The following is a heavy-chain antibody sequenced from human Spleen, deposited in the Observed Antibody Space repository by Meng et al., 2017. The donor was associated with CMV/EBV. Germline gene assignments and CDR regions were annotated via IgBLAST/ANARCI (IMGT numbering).Heavy chain of an antibody. D-gene: IGHD3-3*01. J-gene: IGHJ4*02. CDR3: AKEGNYLEWFMYYFDY. Sequence: GESLKISCAASGFTFSSYAMHWVRQAPGKGLEWVAMISYDGSNKYYADSVKGRFTISRDNSKNTLYLQMNSLRAEDTAVYYCAKEGNYLEWFMYYFDYWGQGTLVTVSS. CDR2: ISYDGSNK. V-gene: IGHV3-30*04. CDR1: GFTFSSYA.